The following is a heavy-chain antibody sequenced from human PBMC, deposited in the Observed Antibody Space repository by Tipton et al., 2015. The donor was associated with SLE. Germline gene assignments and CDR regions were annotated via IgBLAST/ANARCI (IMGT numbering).Heavy chain of an antibody. CDR3: ARVGSWFPVDY. CDR2: VYYSGST. Sequence: TLSLTCTVSGGSISSSRYYWGWIRQPPGKGLEWIGSVYYSGSTYFNPSLKSRVAISVDTSKNHFSLKLSSVTAADTAVYYCARVGSWFPVDYWGQGTLVTVSS. D-gene: IGHD6-13*01. J-gene: IGHJ4*02. CDR1: GGSISSSRYY. V-gene: IGHV4-39*02.